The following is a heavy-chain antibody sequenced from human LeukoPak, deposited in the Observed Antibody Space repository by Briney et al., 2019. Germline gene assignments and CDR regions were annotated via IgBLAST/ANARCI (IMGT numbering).Heavy chain of an antibody. Sequence: SETLSLTCTVSGYSITTAYYWGWIRQSPGKGLEWLGSVYGSGSTYYNPSLKIRVTISVDTSKNRFSVSLASVTAADTAVYYCAREGCSTTSCSFFDYWGQGALVTVSS. CDR1: GYSITTAYY. CDR2: VYGSGST. V-gene: IGHV4-38-2*02. CDR3: AREGCSTTSCSFFDY. D-gene: IGHD2-2*01. J-gene: IGHJ4*02.